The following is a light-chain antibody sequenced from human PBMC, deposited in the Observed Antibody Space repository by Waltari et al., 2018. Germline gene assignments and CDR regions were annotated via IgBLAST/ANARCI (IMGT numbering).Light chain of an antibody. CDR1: DSDVGAYDF. CDR3: SSYTTSSAPGV. CDR2: EVS. J-gene: IGLJ1*01. Sequence: QSALTQPASVSGSPGQSITISCSGTDSDVGAYDFVSWYQQHPGKAPHLIIYEVSNRASGISNRCSASKSGNTASLTISGLQAEDEADYYCSSYTTSSAPGVFGTGTRVTVL. V-gene: IGLV2-14*01.